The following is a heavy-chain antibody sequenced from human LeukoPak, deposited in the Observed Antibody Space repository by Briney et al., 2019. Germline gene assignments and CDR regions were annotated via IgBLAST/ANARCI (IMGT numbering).Heavy chain of an antibody. V-gene: IGHV5-51*01. CDR1: GYSFTSYW. CDR2: IYPGDSDT. Sequence: GESLKISCKGSGYSFTSYWIGWVRQMPGKGLAWIGIIYPGDSDTRYSPSFQGQVTISADKSISTAYLQWSSLKASDTAMYYCARHGGRGVVTAAFDIWGQGTMVTVSS. CDR3: ARHGGRGVVTAAFDI. D-gene: IGHD4-23*01. J-gene: IGHJ3*02.